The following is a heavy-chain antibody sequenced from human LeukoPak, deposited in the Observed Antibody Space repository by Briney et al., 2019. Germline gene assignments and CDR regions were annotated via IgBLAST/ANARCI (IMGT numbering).Heavy chain of an antibody. V-gene: IGHV4-31*03. CDR1: GGSISSGVYC. CDR3: ARDSHAGDNWFDP. CDR2: VCSSGSA. D-gene: IGHD2-2*01. Sequence: SETLSLTCTVSGGSISSGVYCWSWIRQRPGEGLQWIGYVCSSGSAYYNPSLKSRVTMSIDTSNNQFSLKLNSVTAADTAVYYCARDSHAGDNWFDPWGQGTLVTVSS. J-gene: IGHJ5*02.